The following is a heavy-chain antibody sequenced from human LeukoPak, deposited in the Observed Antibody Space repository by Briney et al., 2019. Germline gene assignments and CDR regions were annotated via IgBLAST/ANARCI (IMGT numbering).Heavy chain of an antibody. Sequence: SETLSLTCTVSGVSMSAYQWSWVRQSPEKGLEWIGCINTKGETSYNPSLKSRVATSVDTSKSQFSLRLTSVTAADTAVYYCATSNDAKIAPFDHWGQGAPATVSS. J-gene: IGHJ4*02. CDR3: ATSNDAKIAPFDH. CDR2: INTKGET. CDR1: GVSMSAYQ. V-gene: IGHV4-4*09. D-gene: IGHD2-21*01.